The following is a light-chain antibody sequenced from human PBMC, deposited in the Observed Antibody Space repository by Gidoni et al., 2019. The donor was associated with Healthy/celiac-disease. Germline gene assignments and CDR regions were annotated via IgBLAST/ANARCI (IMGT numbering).Light chain of an antibody. CDR3: QQLNSYPRVT. J-gene: IGKJ5*01. CDR1: QAISSY. CDR2: AAS. V-gene: IGKV1-9*01. Sequence: DIQLTQPPSFLSASVGDRVTITCRASQAISSYLAWYQQKPGKAPQLLIYAASTLQSGVPSRCSGSGSGTEFTLTISSLQPDDFATYYCQQLNSYPRVTFGQGTRLEIK.